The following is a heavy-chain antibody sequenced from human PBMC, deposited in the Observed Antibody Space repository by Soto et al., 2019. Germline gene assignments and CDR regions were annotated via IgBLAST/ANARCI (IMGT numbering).Heavy chain of an antibody. CDR3: ATGRISRGLDV. J-gene: IGHJ6*02. CDR1: GGTISSYY. Sequence: SETLSLTCSVSGGTISSYYWSWIRQPPGKGLEWIGYIYSRGTTSYNPSLKSRATILIDTSKNQFSLRLTSVTATDTAVYYCATGRISRGLDVWGQRTTVTVSS. V-gene: IGHV4-59*12. CDR2: IYSRGTT.